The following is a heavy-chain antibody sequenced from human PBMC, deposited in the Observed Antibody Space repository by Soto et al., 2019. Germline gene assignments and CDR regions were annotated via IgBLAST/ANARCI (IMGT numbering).Heavy chain of an antibody. CDR3: TTLHPPPPRPRNPKIAVAGSDFDY. CDR1: GFTFSNAW. V-gene: IGHV3-15*07. CDR2: IKSKTGGGTT. Sequence: PGGSLRLSCAASGFTFSNAWMNWVRQAPGKGLEWVGRIKSKTGGGTTDYAAPVKGRFTISRDDSKNTLYLQMNSLKTEDTAVYYCTTLHPPPPRPRNPKIAVAGSDFDYWGQGTLVTVSS. D-gene: IGHD6-19*01. J-gene: IGHJ4*02.